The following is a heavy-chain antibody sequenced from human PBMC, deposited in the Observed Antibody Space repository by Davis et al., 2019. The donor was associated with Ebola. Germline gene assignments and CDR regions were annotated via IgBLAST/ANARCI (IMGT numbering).Heavy chain of an antibody. Sequence: GESLKISCAASGFTFSSYGMHWVRQAPGKGLEWVAVISYDGSNKYYADSVKGRFTISRDNSKNTLYLQMDSLRADDTAVYYCAEDRQLNYWGQGTLVTVSS. CDR1: GFTFSSYG. CDR3: AEDRQLNY. J-gene: IGHJ1*01. CDR2: ISYDGSNK. V-gene: IGHV3-30*18. D-gene: IGHD1-1*01.